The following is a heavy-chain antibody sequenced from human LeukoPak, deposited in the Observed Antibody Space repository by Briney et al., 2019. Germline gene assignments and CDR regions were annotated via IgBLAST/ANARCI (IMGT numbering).Heavy chain of an antibody. CDR1: GFTFSSYD. CDR2: IGTAGDT. CDR3: ARGPHVRDYYYYYMDV. J-gene: IGHJ6*03. Sequence: PGGSLRLSCAASGFTFSSYDMHWFRQATGKGLEWVSAIGTAGDTYYPGSVKGRFTISRENAKNSLYLQMNSLRAGDTAVYYCARGPHVRDYYYYYMDVWGKGTTVTVSS. V-gene: IGHV3-13*01. D-gene: IGHD6-6*01.